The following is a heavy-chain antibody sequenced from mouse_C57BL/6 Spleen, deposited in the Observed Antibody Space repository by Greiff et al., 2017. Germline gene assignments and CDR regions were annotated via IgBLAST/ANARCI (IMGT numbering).Heavy chain of an antibody. Sequence: EVQVVESGEGLVKPGGSLKLSCAASGFTFSSYAMSWVRQTPEKRLEWVAYISSGGDYIYYADTVKGRFTISRDNARNTLYLQMSSLKSEDTALYYCTRDRDGYYYGSSRGYFDVWGTGTTVTVSS. D-gene: IGHD1-1*01. CDR3: TRDRDGYYYGSSRGYFDV. V-gene: IGHV5-9-1*02. CDR2: ISSGGDYI. J-gene: IGHJ1*03. CDR1: GFTFSSYA.